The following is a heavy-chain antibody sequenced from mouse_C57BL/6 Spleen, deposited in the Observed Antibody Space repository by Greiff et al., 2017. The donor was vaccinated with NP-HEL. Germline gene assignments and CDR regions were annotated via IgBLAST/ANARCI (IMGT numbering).Heavy chain of an antibody. D-gene: IGHD1-1*01. CDR1: GYTFTDYN. Sequence: EVKLVESGPELVKPGASVKIPCKASGYTFTDYNMDWVKQSHGKSLEWIGDINPNNGGTIYNQKFKGKATLTVDKSSSTAYMELRSLTSEDTAVYYCARRAVVHYYAMDYWGQGTSVTVSS. CDR3: ARRAVVHYYAMDY. CDR2: INPNNGGT. V-gene: IGHV1-18*01. J-gene: IGHJ4*01.